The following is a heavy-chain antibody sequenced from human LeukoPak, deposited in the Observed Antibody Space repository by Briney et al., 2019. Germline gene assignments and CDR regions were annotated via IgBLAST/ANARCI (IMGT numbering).Heavy chain of an antibody. J-gene: IGHJ4*02. Sequence: ASVKVSCKASGYTFTGYYMHWVRQAPGQGLEWMGWINPNSGGTNYAQKFQGRVTMTRDTPISTAYMELSRLRSDDTAVYYCARMYYYDSSGYYEGFDYWGQGTLVTVSS. CDR1: GYTFTGYY. CDR3: ARMYYYDSSGYYEGFDY. V-gene: IGHV1-2*02. CDR2: INPNSGGT. D-gene: IGHD3-22*01.